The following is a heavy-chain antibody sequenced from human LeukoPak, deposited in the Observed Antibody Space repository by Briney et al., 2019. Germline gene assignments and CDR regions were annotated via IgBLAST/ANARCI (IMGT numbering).Heavy chain of an antibody. D-gene: IGHD2-21*01. V-gene: IGHV4-38-2*02. CDR1: GYSISSGYY. J-gene: IGHJ4*02. CDR2: IYHSGST. Sequence: SETLSLTCTVSGYSISSGYYWGWIRQPPGKGLEWIGSIYHSGSTYYNPSLKSRVTISVDTSKNQFSLKLSSVTAADTAVYYCARGDNAILPNYWGQGTLVTVSS. CDR3: ARGDNAILPNY.